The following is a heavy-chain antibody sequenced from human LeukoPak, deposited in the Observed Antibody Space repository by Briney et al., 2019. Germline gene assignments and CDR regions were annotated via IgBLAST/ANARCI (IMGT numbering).Heavy chain of an antibody. CDR1: CVSLNCFF. Sequence: SEPLSHPRAVYCVSLNCFFWSWLPPPPGKGLEWIGEINHSGSTNYNPSLKSRVTISVDTSKNQFSLKLSSVTAADTAVYYCAREWYYCYYMDVWGKGTTVTVSS. CDR3: AREWYYCYYMDV. J-gene: IGHJ6*03. CDR2: INHSGST. D-gene: IGHD2-8*01. V-gene: IGHV4-34*01.